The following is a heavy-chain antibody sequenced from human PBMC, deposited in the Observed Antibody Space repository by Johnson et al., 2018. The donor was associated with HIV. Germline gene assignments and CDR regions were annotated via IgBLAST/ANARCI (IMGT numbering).Heavy chain of an antibody. Sequence: VQLVESGGGLVQPGQSLRLSCAGSGFTFNKYWMHWVRQVPGKGLVWVSRISHDGSNKYYADSVRGRFTVSRDNSKNTLFLQMSSLRAEDTAVYYCARVASPAELLPWAFDIWGQGTMVTVSS. CDR3: ARVASPAELLPWAFDI. J-gene: IGHJ3*02. CDR1: GFTFNKYW. V-gene: IGHV3-74*02. CDR2: ISHDGSNK. D-gene: IGHD1-7*01.